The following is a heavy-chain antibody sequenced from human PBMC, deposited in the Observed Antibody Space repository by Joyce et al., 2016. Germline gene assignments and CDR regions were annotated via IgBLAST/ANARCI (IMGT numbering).Heavy chain of an antibody. D-gene: IGHD3-16*01. CDR3: VRDLWGSVN. CDR2: IRNKADGHST. V-gene: IGHV3-72*01. J-gene: IGHJ4*02. CDR1: GYTFSDNY. Sequence: EVQLVESGGGLVQPGGSLRLSCAASGYTFSDNYMDWVRQAPGKGLEWVGRIRNKADGHSTEYAASVKGRFTISRDDSKNALFLQMNSLKTEDTAVYYCVRDLWGSVNWGQGALVTVSS.